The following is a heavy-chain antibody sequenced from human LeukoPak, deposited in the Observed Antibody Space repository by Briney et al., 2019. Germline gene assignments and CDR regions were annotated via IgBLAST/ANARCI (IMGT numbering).Heavy chain of an antibody. CDR3: AKTPQGRLQLGVYFDY. CDR1: GFTFSSYE. J-gene: IGHJ4*02. V-gene: IGHV3-23*01. D-gene: IGHD5-24*01. CDR2: ISGSGGST. Sequence: GGSLRLSCAASGFTFSSYEMNWVRQAPGKGLEWVSAISGSGGSTYYADSVKGRFTISRDNSKNTLYLQMNSLRAEDTAVYYCAKTPQGRLQLGVYFDYWGQGTLVTVSS.